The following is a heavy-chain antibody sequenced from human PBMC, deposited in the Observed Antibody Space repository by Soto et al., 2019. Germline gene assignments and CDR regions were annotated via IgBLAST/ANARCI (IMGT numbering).Heavy chain of an antibody. CDR2: ITGSGDAT. Sequence: EVQLLESGGGLVQPGGSLRLSCAASGFTFSSYTMTWVRQAPGKGLEWVSAITGSGDATSYADSVRGRFTISRDNSKNMLYLQMNTLRLEDTAVYYCAKLTGPKLGYFHYWGQGTLVTVSS. D-gene: IGHD7-27*01. V-gene: IGHV3-23*01. CDR3: AKLTGPKLGYFHY. J-gene: IGHJ4*02. CDR1: GFTFSSYT.